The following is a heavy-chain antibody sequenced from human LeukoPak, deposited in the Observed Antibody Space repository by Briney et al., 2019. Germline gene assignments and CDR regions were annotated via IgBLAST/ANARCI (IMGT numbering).Heavy chain of an antibody. J-gene: IGHJ2*01. CDR1: GGSISSGSYY. D-gene: IGHD1-14*01. CDR2: IYTSGST. V-gene: IGHV4-61*02. CDR3: ARDSGQYWYFDL. Sequence: SQTLSLTCTVSGGSISSGSYYWSWIRQPAGKGLEWIGRIYTSGSTNYNPSLKSRVTISVDTSKNQFSLKLSSVPAADTAVYYCARDSGQYWYFDLWGRGTLVTVSS.